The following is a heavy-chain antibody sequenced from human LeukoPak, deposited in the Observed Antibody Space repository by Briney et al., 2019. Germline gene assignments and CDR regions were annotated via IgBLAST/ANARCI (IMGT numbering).Heavy chain of an antibody. CDR1: GASITDYF. CDR2: VYYSGTT. V-gene: IGHV4-59*01. D-gene: IGHD4-23*01. CDR3: ARVKGADYYYYYMDV. Sequence: SETLSLTCTVSGASITDYFWTWIRQPPGKGLEWIGYVYYSGTTIFNPSLKSRVTISVDTSKNQFSLKLSSVTAADTAVYYCARVKGADYYYYYMDVWGKGTTVTVSS. J-gene: IGHJ6*03.